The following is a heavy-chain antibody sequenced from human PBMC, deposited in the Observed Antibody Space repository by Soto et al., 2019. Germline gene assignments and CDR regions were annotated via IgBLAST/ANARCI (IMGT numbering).Heavy chain of an antibody. V-gene: IGHV2-70*04. CDR3: ARMGSGWGMDV. J-gene: IGHJ6*02. CDR1: GVSLSTSGMR. D-gene: IGHD6-19*01. CDR2: IDWDDDK. Sequence: SGPTLGNPTQTLTLTCTFSGVSLSTSGMRVTWIRQPPGKALEWLARIDWDDDKFYSTSLKTRLTISKDTSKNQVVLTMTNMDPVDTATYYCARMGSGWGMDVWGQGTTVTVSS.